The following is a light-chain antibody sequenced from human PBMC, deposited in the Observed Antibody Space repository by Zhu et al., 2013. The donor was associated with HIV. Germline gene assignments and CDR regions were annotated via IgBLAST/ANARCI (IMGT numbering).Light chain of an antibody. CDR3: QKYNSVPLT. CDR2: AAS. J-gene: IGKJ4*01. CDR1: QDISNS. Sequence: DIQMTQSPSSLSASVGDRVTITCRATQDISNSLAWFQQKAGKAPKLLIYAASSLQSGVPSRFSGSGSGTDFTLTISNFQPEDVAIYFCQKYNSVPLTFGGGTRVEIK. V-gene: IGKV1-16*01.